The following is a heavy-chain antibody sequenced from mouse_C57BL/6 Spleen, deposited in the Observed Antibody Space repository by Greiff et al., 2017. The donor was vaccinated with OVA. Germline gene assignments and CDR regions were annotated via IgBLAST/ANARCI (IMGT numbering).Heavy chain of an antibody. V-gene: IGHV5-16*01. D-gene: IGHD2-5*01. CDR2: INYDGSST. CDR1: GFTFSDYY. Sequence: DVHLVESEGGLVQPGSSMKLSCTASGFTFSDYYMAWVRQVPEKGLEWVANINYDGSSTYYLDSLKSRFIISRDNAKNILYLQMSSLKSEDTATYYCARDRGPTIVTHWYFDVWGTGTTVTVSS. J-gene: IGHJ1*03. CDR3: ARDRGPTIVTHWYFDV.